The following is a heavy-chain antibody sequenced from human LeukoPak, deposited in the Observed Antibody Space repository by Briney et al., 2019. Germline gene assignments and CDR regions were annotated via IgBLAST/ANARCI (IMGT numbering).Heavy chain of an antibody. V-gene: IGHV1-46*01. CDR3: ARGGTVPSTWGSLDS. CDR1: GYALINYY. Sequence: ASVKVSCKASGYALINYYVHWVRQAPGQGLEWVGIINPSSGGGTAYAQKFQDRLTVTKDTSTSTVYMELSSLRSEDTAAYYCARGGTVPSTWGSLDSWGQGTPVTVSS. CDR2: INPSSGGGT. D-gene: IGHD3-16*01. J-gene: IGHJ4*02.